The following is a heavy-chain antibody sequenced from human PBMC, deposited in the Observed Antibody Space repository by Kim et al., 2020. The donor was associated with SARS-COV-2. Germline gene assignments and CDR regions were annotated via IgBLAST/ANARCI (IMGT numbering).Heavy chain of an antibody. V-gene: IGHV4-39*01. CDR1: GGSISSSSYY. CDR3: ARTEGSGSPHRFDP. D-gene: IGHD3-10*01. CDR2: IYYSGST. J-gene: IGHJ5*02. Sequence: SETLSLTCTVSGGSISSSSYYWGWIRQPPGKGLEWIGSIYYSGSTYYNPSLKSRVTISVDTSKNQFSLKLSSVTAADTAVYYCARTEGSGSPHRFDPWGQGTLVTVSS.